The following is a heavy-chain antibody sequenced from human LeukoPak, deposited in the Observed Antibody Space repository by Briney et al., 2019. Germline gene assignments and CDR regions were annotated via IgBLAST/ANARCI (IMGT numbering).Heavy chain of an antibody. D-gene: IGHD3-10*01. CDR1: GFTFSSYS. Sequence: GGSLRLSRAASGFTFSSYSMNWVRQAPGKGLEWVSSISSSSSYIYYADSVKGRFTISRDNAKNSLYLQMNSLRAEDTAVYYCVRDVRYYYGSGSYPWWGQGTLVTVSS. CDR2: ISSSSSYI. CDR3: VRDVRYYYGSGSYPW. J-gene: IGHJ4*02. V-gene: IGHV3-21*01.